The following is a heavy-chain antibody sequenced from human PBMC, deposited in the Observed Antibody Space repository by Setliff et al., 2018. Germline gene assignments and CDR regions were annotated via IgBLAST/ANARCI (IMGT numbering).Heavy chain of an antibody. CDR1: GDSLSDYY. Sequence: LSLTCAVYGDSLSDYYWSWIRQAPGKGPEWIEEINHRGSTNYSPSLRSRVTMSVDTSKKQLSLKLSSVTAADTALYYCARVPARNSGYYFDHWGQGTLVTVSS. D-gene: IGHD4-4*01. J-gene: IGHJ4*02. CDR3: ARVPARNSGYYFDH. V-gene: IGHV4-34*01. CDR2: INHRGST.